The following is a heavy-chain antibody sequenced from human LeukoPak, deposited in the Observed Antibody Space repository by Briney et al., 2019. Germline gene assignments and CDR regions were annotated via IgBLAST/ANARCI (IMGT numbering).Heavy chain of an antibody. CDR3: AHRRRSRGFDP. CDR2: ISHSGSS. V-gene: IGHV4-34*01. J-gene: IGHJ5*02. CDR1: GGFFSGYY. Sequence: MASATLSFSCAVYGGFFSGYYWSWLRQPAGKGLGWSGEISHSGSSNYNQALKGRVTISVDTYENKCTLKLRSVTAAGTAVYYCAHRRRSRGFDPSGQGALVTVSS.